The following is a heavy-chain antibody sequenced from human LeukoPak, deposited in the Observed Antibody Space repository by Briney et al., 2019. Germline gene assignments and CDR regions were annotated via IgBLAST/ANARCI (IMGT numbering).Heavy chain of an antibody. V-gene: IGHV1-69*05. D-gene: IGHD2-21*02. CDR3: ARDPVVVTVEGYFDY. CDR2: IIPIFGTA. CDR1: GGTFSSYA. Sequence: SVKVSCKASGGTFSSYAISWVRQAPGQGLEWMGRIIPIFGTASYAQKFQGRVTITTDESTSTAYMELSSLRSEDTAVYYGARDPVVVTVEGYFDYWGQGTLVTVSS. J-gene: IGHJ4*02.